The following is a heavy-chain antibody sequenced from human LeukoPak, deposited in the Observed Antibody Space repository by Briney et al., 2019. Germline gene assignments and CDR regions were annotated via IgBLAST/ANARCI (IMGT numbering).Heavy chain of an antibody. CDR2: ISGSGGST. J-gene: IGHJ6*03. Sequence: GGSLRLSCAASGFTFSSYGMSWVRQAPGKGLEWGAAISGSGGSTYYADSVQGPYTTSRDNSKNTLYLQMNSLRAEDTAVYYCAKGYSSSWSSSFDYYYMDVWGKGTTVTISS. CDR1: GFTFSSYG. V-gene: IGHV3-23*01. CDR3: AKGYSSSWSSSFDYYYMDV. D-gene: IGHD6-13*01.